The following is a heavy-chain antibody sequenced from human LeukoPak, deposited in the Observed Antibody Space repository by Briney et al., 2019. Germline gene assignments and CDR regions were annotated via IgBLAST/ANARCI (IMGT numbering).Heavy chain of an antibody. CDR3: ASQLIVVVVAATTDY. V-gene: IGHV3-23*01. CDR1: GFTFSSSA. Sequence: GGSLRLSCAASGFTFSSSAMSWVRQAPGKGLEWVSAISNNGGYTYYADSVQGRFTISRDNSKNTLYLQMNSLRAEDTAVYYCASQLIVVVVAATTDYWGQGTLVTVSS. CDR2: ISNNGGYT. D-gene: IGHD2-15*01. J-gene: IGHJ4*02.